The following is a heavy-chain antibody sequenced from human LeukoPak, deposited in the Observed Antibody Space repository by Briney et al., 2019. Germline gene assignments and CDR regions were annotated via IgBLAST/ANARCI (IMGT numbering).Heavy chain of an antibody. CDR2: IYYSGST. Sequence: SETLSLTCTVSGGSISSSSYYWGWIRQPPGKGLEWIGSIYYSGSTYYNPSLKSRVTISVDTSKNQFSLKLSSVTAADTAVYYCARVVAATLGLEYWGQGTLVTVSS. D-gene: IGHD2-15*01. CDR1: GGSISSSSYY. V-gene: IGHV4-39*07. CDR3: ARVVAATLGLEY. J-gene: IGHJ4*02.